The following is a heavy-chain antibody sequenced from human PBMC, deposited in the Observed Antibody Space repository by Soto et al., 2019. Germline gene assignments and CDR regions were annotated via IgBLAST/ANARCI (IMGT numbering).Heavy chain of an antibody. CDR1: GFTFSSYS. Sequence: GGSLRLSCAASGFTFSSYSMNWVRQAPGKGLEWVSSISSSSSYIYYADSVKGRFTISRDNAKNSLYLQMNSPRAEDTAVYYCARNPDYYGSGSYSDYWGQGTLVTVSS. CDR2: ISSSSSYI. CDR3: ARNPDYYGSGSYSDY. V-gene: IGHV3-21*01. D-gene: IGHD3-10*01. J-gene: IGHJ4*02.